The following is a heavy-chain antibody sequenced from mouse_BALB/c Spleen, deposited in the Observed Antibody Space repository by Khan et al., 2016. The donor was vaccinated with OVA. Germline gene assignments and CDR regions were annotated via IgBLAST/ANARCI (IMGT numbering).Heavy chain of an antibody. V-gene: IGHV1-20*02. D-gene: IGHD1-1*01. J-gene: IGHJ2*01. CDR2: INPHIGET. Sequence: VQLKESGPELVKPGASVKISCKASGYSFTGYFMNWVMQSHGKSLEWIGRINPHIGETFYNQKFKGKATLTVDESSTTAHMELRSLASEDSAVYDCARKNGSDFDYWGQGTTLTVSS. CDR1: GYSFTGYF. CDR3: ARKNGSDFDY.